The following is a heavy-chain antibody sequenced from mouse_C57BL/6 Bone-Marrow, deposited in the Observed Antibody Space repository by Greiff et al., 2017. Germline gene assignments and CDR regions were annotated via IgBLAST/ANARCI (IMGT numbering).Heavy chain of an antibody. Sequence: QVQLQQPGAELVMPGASVKLSCKASGYTFTSYWMHWVKQRPGQGLEWIGEIDPSDSYTNYNQKFKGKSTLTVDKSSSTAYMQLSSLTSEDSAVYYCAKLYYGKRYFDVWGTGTTVTVSS. J-gene: IGHJ1*03. D-gene: IGHD2-1*01. V-gene: IGHV1-69*01. CDR3: AKLYYGKRYFDV. CDR2: IDPSDSYT. CDR1: GYTFTSYW.